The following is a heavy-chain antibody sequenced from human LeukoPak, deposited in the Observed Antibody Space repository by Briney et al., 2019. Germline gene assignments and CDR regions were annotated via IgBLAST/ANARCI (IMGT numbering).Heavy chain of an antibody. J-gene: IGHJ4*02. CDR3: AKGRSSGRPYYFDY. D-gene: IGHD3-22*01. CDR2: ISYDGSNK. V-gene: IGHV3-30*04. Sequence: PGGSLRLSCAASGFTFSSYAMHWVRQAPGKGLEWVAVISYDGSNKYYADSVKGRFTISRDNSKNTLYLQMNSLRAEDTAVYYCAKGRSSGRPYYFDYWGQGTLVTVSS. CDR1: GFTFSSYA.